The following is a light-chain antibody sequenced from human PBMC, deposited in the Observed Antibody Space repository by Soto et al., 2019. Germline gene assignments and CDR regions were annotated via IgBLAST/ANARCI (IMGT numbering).Light chain of an antibody. V-gene: IGKV1-39*01. J-gene: IGKJ1*01. Sequence: DILLTQSPSTLSASIGDRVTLTCKASQSIINYLPWYQQKPGKAPDLLIYAASRLQRGIPYRFSGSGSGTDFTLTISRLQPEDLAMYYCQQSCRSPRTFGQGTKV. CDR3: QQSCRSPRT. CDR2: AAS. CDR1: QSIINY.